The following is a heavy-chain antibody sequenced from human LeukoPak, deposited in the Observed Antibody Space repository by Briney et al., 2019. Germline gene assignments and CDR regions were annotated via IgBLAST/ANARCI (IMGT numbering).Heavy chain of an antibody. D-gene: IGHD5-18*01. Sequence: GESLKISCTGSRYSFTNYWIGWVRQMPGKGLEWMGIIYPDDSDTRYRPSFQGQVTISADKSIATAYLQWSSLKASDTAMYYCARLQYSNGYVDYWGQGTLVTVSS. J-gene: IGHJ4*02. CDR2: IYPDDSDT. CDR3: ARLQYSNGYVDY. CDR1: RYSFTNYW. V-gene: IGHV5-51*01.